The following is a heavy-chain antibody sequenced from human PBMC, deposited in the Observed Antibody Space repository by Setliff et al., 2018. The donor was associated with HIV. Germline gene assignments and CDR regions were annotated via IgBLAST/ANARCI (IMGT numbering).Heavy chain of an antibody. D-gene: IGHD5-18*01. V-gene: IGHV3-23*01. CDR1: GFTFSTYA. CDR2: VGAVGGPT. J-gene: IGHJ3*02. CDR3: ARDDSNGNTDAFDI. Sequence: GGSLRLSCAASGFTFSTYAMGWVRQAPGKGLEWVSTVGAVGGPTHYAESVKGRFTISRDNPKNSLYLQMTSLRAEDTAVYYCARDDSNGNTDAFDIWGQGTTVTVSS.